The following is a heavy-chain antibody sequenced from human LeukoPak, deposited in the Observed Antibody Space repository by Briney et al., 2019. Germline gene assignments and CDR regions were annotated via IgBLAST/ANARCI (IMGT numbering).Heavy chain of an antibody. CDR2: ISSSGSTI. CDR3: ARGDYDFWSGYYRNYGMDV. Sequence: GGSLRLSCAASVFTLCSYEMNCVRQAPGKGLEWVSYISSSGSTIYYADSVKGRFTISRDNAKNSLYLQMNSLRAEDTAVYYCARGDYDFWSGYYRNYGMDVWGQGTTVTVSS. J-gene: IGHJ6*02. V-gene: IGHV3-48*03. CDR1: VFTLCSYE. D-gene: IGHD3-3*01.